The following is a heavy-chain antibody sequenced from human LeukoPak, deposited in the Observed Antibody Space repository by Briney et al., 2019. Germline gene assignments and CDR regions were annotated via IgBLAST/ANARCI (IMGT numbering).Heavy chain of an antibody. J-gene: IGHJ4*02. V-gene: IGHV3-7*01. D-gene: IGHD3-10*01. CDR2: IKQDGSEK. CDR3: ARAEFGELYRFDY. Sequence: GGSLRLSCAASGFTFSRYWMSWVRQAPGKGLGWGANIKQDGSEKYYVDSVKGRFTISRDNAKNSLYLQMNSLRAEDTAVYYCARAEFGELYRFDYWGQGTLVTVSS. CDR1: GFTFSRYW.